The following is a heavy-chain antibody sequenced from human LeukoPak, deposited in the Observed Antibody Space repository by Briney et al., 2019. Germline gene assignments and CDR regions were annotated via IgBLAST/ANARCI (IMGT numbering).Heavy chain of an antibody. J-gene: IGHJ4*02. CDR1: GYTLTELS. CDR2: FDPEDGET. V-gene: IGHV1-24*01. CDR3: ATTGPIIIAVAGTPFDY. Sequence: ASVKVSCKVSGYTLTELSMHWVRQAPGKGLEWMGGFDPEDGETIYAQKFQGRVTMTEDTSTDTAYMELSSLRSEDTAVYYCATTGPIIIAVAGTPFDYWGQGTLVTVSS. D-gene: IGHD6-19*01.